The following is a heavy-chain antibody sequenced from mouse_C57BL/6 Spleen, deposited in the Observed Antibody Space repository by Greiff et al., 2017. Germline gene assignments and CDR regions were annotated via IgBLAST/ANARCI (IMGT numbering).Heavy chain of an antibody. V-gene: IGHV1-82*01. CDR3: ARQAYYGNYASDD. J-gene: IGHJ2*01. CDR1: GYAFSSSW. CDR2: IYPGDGDT. D-gene: IGHD2-10*01. Sequence: VQLQQSGPELVKPGASVKISCKASGYAFSSSWMNWVKQRPGKGLEWIGRIYPGDGDTNYNGKFKGKATLTADKSSSTAYMQLSSLTSEDSAVYFCARQAYYGNYASDDWGKGATLTVSS.